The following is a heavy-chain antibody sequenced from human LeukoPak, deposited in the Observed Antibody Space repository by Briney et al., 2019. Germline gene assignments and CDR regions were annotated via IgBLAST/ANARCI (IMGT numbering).Heavy chain of an antibody. V-gene: IGHV4-61*02. CDR1: GGSISSGSYY. CDR2: IYTSGST. J-gene: IGHJ5*02. Sequence: SETLSLTCTVSGGSISSGSYYWSWIRQPAGKGLEWIGRIYTSGSTNYNPSPKSRVTISVDTSKNQFSLKLSSVTAADTAVYYCARDKGTAVAGTWFDPWGQGTLVTVSS. CDR3: ARDKGTAVAGTWFDP. D-gene: IGHD6-19*01.